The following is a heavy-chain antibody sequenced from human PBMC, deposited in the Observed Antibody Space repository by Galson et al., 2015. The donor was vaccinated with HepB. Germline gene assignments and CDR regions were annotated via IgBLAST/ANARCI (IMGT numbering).Heavy chain of an antibody. D-gene: IGHD4-23*01. CDR2: ISSSSSTM. CDR1: GFTFSSYN. CDR3: AAFDSSGGNCY. Sequence: SLRLSCAASGFTFSSYNMNWVRQAPGKGLEWVSYISSSSSTMYYADSVKGRFTISRDNAKNSLYLQMNSLRAVDTAVYYCAAFDSSGGNCYWGQGTLVTVSS. V-gene: IGHV3-48*01. J-gene: IGHJ4*02.